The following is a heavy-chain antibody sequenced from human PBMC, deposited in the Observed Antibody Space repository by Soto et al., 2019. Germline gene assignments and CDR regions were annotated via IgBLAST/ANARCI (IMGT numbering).Heavy chain of an antibody. Sequence: ASVKVSCKASGYSFTNYGISWVRQAPGQGLEWMGWISAYNGNTNYAQRLQGRVTMTTDTSTSTAYMELRSLRSDDTAVYYCARDQCSSSRCYKSNWFDPWGQGALVTVSS. V-gene: IGHV1-18*01. D-gene: IGHD2-15*01. J-gene: IGHJ5*02. CDR3: ARDQCSSSRCYKSNWFDP. CDR1: GYSFTNYG. CDR2: ISAYNGNT.